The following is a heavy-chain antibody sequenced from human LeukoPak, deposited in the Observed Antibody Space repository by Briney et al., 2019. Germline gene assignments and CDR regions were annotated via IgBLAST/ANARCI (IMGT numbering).Heavy chain of an antibody. CDR1: GFTFSSYW. D-gene: IGHD6-19*01. CDR3: AGEDPVAGIGY. V-gene: IGHV3-7*01. CDR2: IKQDGSEK. Sequence: GGSLRLSCAASGFTFSSYWMSWVRQAPGKGLEWVANIKQDGSEKYCVDSVKGRFTISRDNAKNSLYLQMNSLRAEDTAVYYCAGEDPVAGIGYWGQGTLVTVSS. J-gene: IGHJ4*02.